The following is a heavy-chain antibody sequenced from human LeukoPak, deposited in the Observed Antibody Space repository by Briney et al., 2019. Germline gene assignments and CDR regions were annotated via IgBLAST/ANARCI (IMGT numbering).Heavy chain of an antibody. CDR3: ARGAYCSGGRCPGAFDI. Sequence: GGSLRLSCAASGFTFSNYAMYWVRQAPGKGLEGVTIIWYGGSNQNYADAVKGRFTISRDNSKNTLYLQMNSLRDEDTAVYYCARGAYCSGGRCPGAFDIWGQGTMVTVSP. V-gene: IGHV3-33*01. J-gene: IGHJ3*02. CDR1: GFTFSNYA. CDR2: IWYGGSNQ. D-gene: IGHD2-15*01.